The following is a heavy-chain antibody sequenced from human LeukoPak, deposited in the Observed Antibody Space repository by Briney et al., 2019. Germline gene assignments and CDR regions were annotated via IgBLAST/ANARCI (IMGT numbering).Heavy chain of an antibody. J-gene: IGHJ3*02. CDR3: ASLKNYYDSSGYLVTDAFDI. CDR1: GYTFTGYY. CDR2: INPNSGGT. V-gene: IGHV1-2*02. D-gene: IGHD3-22*01. Sequence: GASVKVSCKASGYTFTGYYIHWVRQAPGQGLEWMGWINPNSGGTNYAQKLQGRVTMTTDTSTSTAYMELRSLKSDDTAVYYCASLKNYYDSSGYLVTDAFDIWGQGTMVTVSS.